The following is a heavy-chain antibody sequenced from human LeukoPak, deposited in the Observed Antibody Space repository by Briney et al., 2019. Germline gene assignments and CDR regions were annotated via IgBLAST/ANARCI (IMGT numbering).Heavy chain of an antibody. CDR3: ARTRAVAVSNWFDP. CDR2: ISAYNGNT. Sequence: ASVNVSCTASGYTFTIYGISWVRQAPGQGLEWMGWISAYNGNTNYAQKLQGRVTMTTDTSTSTAYMELRSLRSEDTAVYYCARTRAVAVSNWFDPWGQGTLVTVSS. J-gene: IGHJ5*02. V-gene: IGHV1-18*01. D-gene: IGHD6-19*01. CDR1: GYTFTIYG.